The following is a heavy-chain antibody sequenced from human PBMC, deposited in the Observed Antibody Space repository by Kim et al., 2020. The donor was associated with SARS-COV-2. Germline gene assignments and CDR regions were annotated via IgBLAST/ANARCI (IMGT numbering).Heavy chain of an antibody. Sequence: GGSLRLSCAASGFTFSSYWMHWVRQAPGKGLVWVSRINSDGSSTSYADSVKGRFTISRDNAKNTLYLQMNSLRAEDTAVYYCARGCSGGSCYYYYGMDVWGQGTTVTVSS. D-gene: IGHD2-15*01. CDR3: ARGCSGGSCYYYYGMDV. V-gene: IGHV3-74*01. J-gene: IGHJ6*01. CDR2: INSDGSST. CDR1: GFTFSSYW.